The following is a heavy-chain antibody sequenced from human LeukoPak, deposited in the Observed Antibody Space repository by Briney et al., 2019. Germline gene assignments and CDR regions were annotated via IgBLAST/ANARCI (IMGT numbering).Heavy chain of an antibody. CDR2: ISGSSSTI. CDR1: GFTFSSYS. J-gene: IGHJ6*02. CDR3: ARSHCSGGSCYSGYYYYGMDV. V-gene: IGHV3-48*01. Sequence: GGSLRLSCAASGFTFSSYSMNWVRQAPGKGLEWVSYISGSSSTIYYADSVKGRFTISRDNAKSSLYLQMNSLRAEDTAVYYCARSHCSGGSCYSGYYYYGMDVWGQGTTVTVSS. D-gene: IGHD2-15*01.